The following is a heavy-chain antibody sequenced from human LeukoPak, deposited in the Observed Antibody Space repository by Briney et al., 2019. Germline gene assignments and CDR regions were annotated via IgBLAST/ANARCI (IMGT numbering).Heavy chain of an antibody. J-gene: IGHJ4*02. CDR1: GFTFSSYG. D-gene: IGHD3-22*01. V-gene: IGHV3-30*18. CDR3: AKDLYYDSSGYYIGYFDY. Sequence: GGSLRLSCAASGFTFSSYGMHWVRQAPGKGLEWVAVISYDGSNKYYADSVKGRFTISRDNSKNTLYLQMNSLRAEDTAVYYCAKDLYYDSSGYYIGYFDYWGQGTLVTVSS. CDR2: ISYDGSNK.